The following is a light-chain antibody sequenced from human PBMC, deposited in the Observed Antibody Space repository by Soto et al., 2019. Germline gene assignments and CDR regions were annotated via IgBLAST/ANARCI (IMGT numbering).Light chain of an antibody. CDR1: SSDIGAYNY. J-gene: IGLJ3*02. Sequence: QSALTQPASVSGSPGQSITISCTGTSSDIGAYNYVSWYQQHPGKVPKLIIYEVTDRPSGVSDRFSGSKSGNTASLTISGLQAEDEAKYYCSAYRRGSTWEFSGGTQLTVL. CDR2: EVT. CDR3: SAYRRGSTWE. V-gene: IGLV2-14*01.